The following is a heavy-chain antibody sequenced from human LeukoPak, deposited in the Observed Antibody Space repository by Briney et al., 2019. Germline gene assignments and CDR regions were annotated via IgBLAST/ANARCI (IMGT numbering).Heavy chain of an antibody. CDR2: ISYDGSNK. CDR1: GFTFSSYG. D-gene: IGHD2-8*01. Sequence: PGGSLRLSCAASGFTFSSYGMHWVRQAPGKGLEWVAVISYDGSNKYYADSVKGRFTISRDNPKNTLYLQMNSLRAEDTAVYYCAKDQYGPWGQGTLVTVSS. V-gene: IGHV3-30*18. J-gene: IGHJ5*02. CDR3: AKDQYGP.